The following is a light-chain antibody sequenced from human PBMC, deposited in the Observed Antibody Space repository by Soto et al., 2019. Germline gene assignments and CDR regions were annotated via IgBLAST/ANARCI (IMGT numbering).Light chain of an antibody. V-gene: IGLV1-44*01. J-gene: IGLJ1*01. Sequence: HSVLTQPPSASGTPGQRVTISCSGSSSNIGSNTVNWYQQLPGTAPKLLIYSNNQRPSGVPDRFSGSKSGTSATLGITGFQTGDEADYYCGSWDSSLSAYVFGTGTKVTVL. CDR2: SNN. CDR1: SSNIGSNT. CDR3: GSWDSSLSAYV.